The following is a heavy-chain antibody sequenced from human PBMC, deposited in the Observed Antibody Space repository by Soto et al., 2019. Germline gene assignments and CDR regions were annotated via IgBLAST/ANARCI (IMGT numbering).Heavy chain of an antibody. V-gene: IGHV3-30*09. Sequence: QVQLVESGGGVVQPGRSLRLSCAASGFTFSNYPMHWVRQAPGKALEWVAVVSYDGNIKYYADSVKGRFAISRDNSKNTLYLQMNSLRAEDTAVYYCARESVSSVTMIVVVITPLGDWGQGTLVTVSS. CDR3: ARESVSSVTMIVVVITPLGD. J-gene: IGHJ4*02. CDR1: GFTFSNYP. D-gene: IGHD3-22*01. CDR2: VSYDGNIK.